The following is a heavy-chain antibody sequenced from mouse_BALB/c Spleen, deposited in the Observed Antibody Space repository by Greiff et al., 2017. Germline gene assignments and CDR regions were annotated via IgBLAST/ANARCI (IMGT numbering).Heavy chain of an antibody. D-gene: IGHD2-4*01. CDR1: GFAFSSYD. CDR3: ARVDYDGAAWFAY. J-gene: IGHJ3*01. Sequence: DVMLVESGGGLVKPGGSLKLSCAASGFAFSSYDMSWVRQTPEKRLEWVAYISSGGGSTYYPDTVKGRFTISRDNAKNTLYLQMSSLKSEDTAMYYCARVDYDGAAWFAYWGQGTLVTVSA. CDR2: ISSGGGST. V-gene: IGHV5-12-1*01.